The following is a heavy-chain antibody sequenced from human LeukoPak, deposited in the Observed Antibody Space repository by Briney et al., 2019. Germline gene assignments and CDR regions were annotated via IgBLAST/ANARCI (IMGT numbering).Heavy chain of an antibody. Sequence: GESLKISCKGSGYSFTSYWIGWVRQMPGKGLEWMGIIYPGDSDTRYSPSFQGQVTISADKSISTAYLQWRRLKASDTAMYYCARTYCSGTSCGCMDVWGKGTTVTVSS. D-gene: IGHD2-2*01. V-gene: IGHV5-51*01. CDR2: IYPGDSDT. CDR3: ARTYCSGTSCGCMDV. J-gene: IGHJ6*04. CDR1: GYSFTSYW.